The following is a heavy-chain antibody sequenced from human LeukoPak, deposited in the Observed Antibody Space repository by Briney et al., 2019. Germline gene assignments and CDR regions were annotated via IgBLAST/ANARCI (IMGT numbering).Heavy chain of an antibody. CDR3: ARGAVAGSIDY. Sequence: PSETLSLTCTVSGGSISSGGYYWSWIRQHPGTGLEWIGYIYYSGSTYYNPSLKSRVTISVDTSKNQFSLKLSSVTAADTAVYYCARGAVAGSIDYWGQGTLVTVSS. CDR1: GGSISSGGYY. V-gene: IGHV4-31*03. D-gene: IGHD6-19*01. J-gene: IGHJ4*02. CDR2: IYYSGST.